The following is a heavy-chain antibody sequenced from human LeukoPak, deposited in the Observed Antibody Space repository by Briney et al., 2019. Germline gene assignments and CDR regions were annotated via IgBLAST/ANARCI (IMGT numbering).Heavy chain of an antibody. CDR2: IYSDGNT. Sequence: GGSLRLSCAPSGFTVSRNFMSCVPQAPGKGLEWVSVIYSDGNTYYADSVKGRFTVSRDTSKNTMSLQMNSLRGEDTAVYYCARGGSDDWKRFDSWGQGTLVTVSP. CDR1: GFTVSRNF. CDR3: ARGGSDDWKRFDS. D-gene: IGHD1-1*01. J-gene: IGHJ4*02. V-gene: IGHV3-53*01.